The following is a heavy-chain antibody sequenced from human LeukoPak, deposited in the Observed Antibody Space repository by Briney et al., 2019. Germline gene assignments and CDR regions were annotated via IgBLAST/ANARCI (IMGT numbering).Heavy chain of an antibody. Sequence: ASVKVSCKASGYTFTSYAMHWVRQAPRQRLEWMGWINAGNGNTKYSQKFQGRVTITRDTSASTAYMELSSLRSEDTAVYYCARVPLRYFDWLPFDYWGQGTLVTVSS. CDR3: ARVPLRYFDWLPFDY. D-gene: IGHD3-9*01. J-gene: IGHJ4*02. CDR1: GYTFTSYA. CDR2: INAGNGNT. V-gene: IGHV1-3*01.